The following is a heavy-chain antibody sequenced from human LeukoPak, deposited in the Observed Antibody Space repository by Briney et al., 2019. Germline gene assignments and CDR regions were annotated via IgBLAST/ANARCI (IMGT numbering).Heavy chain of an antibody. J-gene: IGHJ5*02. D-gene: IGHD2-15*01. CDR1: DYTFTSYG. CDR3: ARVSCSGGSCYSGVNWFDP. CDR2: INAGNGNT. Sequence: ASVKVSCKASDYTFTSYGISWVRQAPGQRLEWMGWINAGNGNTKYSQKFQGRVTITRDTSASTAYMELSSLRSEDTAVYYCARVSCSGGSCYSGVNWFDPWGQGTLVTVSS. V-gene: IGHV1-3*01.